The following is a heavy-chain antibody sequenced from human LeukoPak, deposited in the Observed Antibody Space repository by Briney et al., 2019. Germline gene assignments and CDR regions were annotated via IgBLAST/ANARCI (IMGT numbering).Heavy chain of an antibody. CDR2: IKQDGSEK. CDR3: ARAFDGDGYNWDNFDY. V-gene: IGHV3-7*01. J-gene: IGHJ4*02. D-gene: IGHD5-24*01. Sequence: SGGSLRLSCAASGFTFSSYWMSWVRQAPGTGLEWVANIKQDGSEKYYVDSVKGRFTISRDNAKNSLYLQMNSLRAEDTAVYYCARAFDGDGYNWDNFDYWGQGTLVTVSS. CDR1: GFTFSSYW.